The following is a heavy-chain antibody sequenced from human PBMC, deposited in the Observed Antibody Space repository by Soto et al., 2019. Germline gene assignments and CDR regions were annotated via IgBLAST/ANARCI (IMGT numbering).Heavy chain of an antibody. CDR1: EFTLSSYS. V-gene: IGHV3-48*02. J-gene: IGHJ6*02. Sequence: EVQLVESGGGLVQPGGSLRLSCEDSEFTLSSYSVNWARQAPGQGLEWVSYISSSSSTIYYADSVTGRFTISRDNAKNSLYLQKNSLRDEDTAVYYCARDIPRSSRWDVWGQGTTVTVSS. CDR3: ARDIPRSSRWDV. CDR2: ISSSSSTI.